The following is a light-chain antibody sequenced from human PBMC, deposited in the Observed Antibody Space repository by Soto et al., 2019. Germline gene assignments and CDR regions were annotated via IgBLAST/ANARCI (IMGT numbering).Light chain of an antibody. CDR3: QQRKEWPIT. V-gene: IGKV3-11*01. CDR1: QSVSTS. CDR2: DAS. Sequence: EIVLTQSPATLSLSPGERATLSCRTSQSVSTSLIWYQQRPGQPPRLLIYDASNRATGIPARFSGSGSGTDFTLTISSLEPEDFAVYYCQQRKEWPITFGQGTRLEMK. J-gene: IGKJ5*01.